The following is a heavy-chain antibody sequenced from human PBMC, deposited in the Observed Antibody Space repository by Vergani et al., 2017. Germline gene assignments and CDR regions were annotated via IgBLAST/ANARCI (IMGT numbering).Heavy chain of an antibody. J-gene: IGHJ6*03. V-gene: IGHV1-69*01. CDR2: IISIFGTA. CDR3: ARTLETYCSSTGCQGYYYYYMDV. D-gene: IGHD2-2*01. Sequence: QVQLVQSGAEVKKPGSSVKVSCKASGGTFSSYAISWVRQAPGQGLEWMGGIISIFGTANYAQKFQGRVTITADESTSTAYMELSSLRSEDTAVYYCARTLETYCSSTGCQGYYYYYMDVWGKGTTVTVSS. CDR1: GGTFSSYA.